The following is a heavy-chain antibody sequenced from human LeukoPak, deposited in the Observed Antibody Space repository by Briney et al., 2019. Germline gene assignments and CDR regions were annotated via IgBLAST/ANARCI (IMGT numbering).Heavy chain of an antibody. D-gene: IGHD2-2*01. CDR3: ARVVRYCSSTSCYYRWSGMDV. V-gene: IGHV3-7*03. J-gene: IGHJ6*04. CDR1: GFTFSSYW. CDR2: IKQDGSEK. Sequence: GGSLRLSCAASGFTFSSYWMSWVRQAPGKGLEWVANIKQDGSEKYYVDSMKGRFTISRDNAKNSLYLQMNSLRAEDTAVYYCARVVRYCSSTSCYYRWSGMDVWGKGTTVTVSS.